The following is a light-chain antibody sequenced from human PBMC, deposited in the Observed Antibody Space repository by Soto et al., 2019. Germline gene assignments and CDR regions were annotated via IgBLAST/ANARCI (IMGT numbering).Light chain of an antibody. CDR1: SSDIGAYDY. J-gene: IGLJ2*01. CDR3: CSYTTTSTFV. CDR2: EVF. Sequence: QSALTQPASASGSPGQSITISCTGTSSDIGAYDYVSWYQQHPGKAPKLMIYEVFRRPSGISDRFSGSKSGNTASLTISGLQAEDEADYYCCSYTTTSTFVFGGGTKLTVL. V-gene: IGLV2-14*03.